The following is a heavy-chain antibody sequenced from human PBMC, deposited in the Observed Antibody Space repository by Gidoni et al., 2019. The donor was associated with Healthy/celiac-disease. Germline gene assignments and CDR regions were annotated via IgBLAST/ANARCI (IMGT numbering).Heavy chain of an antibody. CDR3: ARSGSLYDYYGSGRFDY. CDR2: INHSGST. J-gene: IGHJ4*02. D-gene: IGHD3-10*01. Sequence: QVQLQQWGAGLLKPSETLSLTCAVYGGPFSGYYWSWIRQPPGKGLEWIGEINHSGSTNYNPSLKSRVTISVDASKNQFSLKLSSVTAADTAVYYCARSGSLYDYYGSGRFDYWGQGTLVTVSS. V-gene: IGHV4-34*01. CDR1: GGPFSGYY.